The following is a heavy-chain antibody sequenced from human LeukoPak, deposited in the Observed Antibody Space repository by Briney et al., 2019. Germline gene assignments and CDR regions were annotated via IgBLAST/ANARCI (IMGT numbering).Heavy chain of an antibody. J-gene: IGHJ4*02. V-gene: IGHV6-1*01. CDR3: AKGSIAAAGGPLDY. D-gene: IGHD6-13*01. CDR2: TCYRSKWYN. CDR1: GDSVSSNSAA. Sequence: SQTLSLTCAISGDSVSSNSAAWNWIRQSPSRGLEWLGRTCYRSKWYNDHAVSVKSRITINPDTSKNQFSLQLNSVTPEDTAVYYCAKGSIAAAGGPLDYWGQGTLVTVSS.